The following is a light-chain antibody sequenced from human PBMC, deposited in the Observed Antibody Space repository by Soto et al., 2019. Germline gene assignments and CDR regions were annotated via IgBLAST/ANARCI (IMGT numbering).Light chain of an antibody. V-gene: IGLV1-47*01. J-gene: IGLJ1*01. Sequence: QSALTQLPSASGTPGQRVTISCSGGSSNIGTNYVYWYQHLPGTAPKLLIYRNNQRPSGVPGRFSGSKSGTTASLAISGLRSEDEADYYCAGWDDSLSGLVFGTGTKVTVL. CDR1: SSNIGTNY. CDR3: AGWDDSLSGLV. CDR2: RNN.